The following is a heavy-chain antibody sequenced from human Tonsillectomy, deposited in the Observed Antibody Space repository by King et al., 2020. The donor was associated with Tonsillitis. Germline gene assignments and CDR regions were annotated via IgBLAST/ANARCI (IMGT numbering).Heavy chain of an antibody. CDR3: ARESTVTTATEYFQH. Sequence: QLVQSGAEVKKPGASVKVSCKASGYTFSSYYMHWVRQAPGQGLEWMGIINPSGGSTSYAQKFQGRVAMTRDTSTSTFYMELRSLNFEDTAVYYCARESTVTTATEYFQHWGLGTLVTVSS. J-gene: IGHJ1*01. CDR1: GYTFSSYY. D-gene: IGHD4-17*01. CDR2: INPSGGST. V-gene: IGHV1-46*03.